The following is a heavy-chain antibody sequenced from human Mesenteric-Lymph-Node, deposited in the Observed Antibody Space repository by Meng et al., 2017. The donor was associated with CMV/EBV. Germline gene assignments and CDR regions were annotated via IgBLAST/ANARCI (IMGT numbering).Heavy chain of an antibody. CDR1: GYSFTDYF. Sequence: ASVKVSCKAFGYSFTDYFIHWVRQAPGQGLEWKGWINPNFSGTDYAQKFRGRVTMTRDTSTSTAYMELSNLRSDDTAVYYCARDYFHSSGYSWRGAFDIWGQGTMVTVSS. J-gene: IGHJ3*02. V-gene: IGHV1-2*02. CDR3: ARDYFHSSGYSWRGAFDI. D-gene: IGHD3-22*01. CDR2: INPNFSGT.